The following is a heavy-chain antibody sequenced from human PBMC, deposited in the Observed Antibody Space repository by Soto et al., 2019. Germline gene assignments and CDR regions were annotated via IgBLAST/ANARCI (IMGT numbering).Heavy chain of an antibody. D-gene: IGHD6-6*01. Sequence: QVQLQESDPGLVKPSQTLSLTCTVSGGSISSGGYFWSWIRQHPGKGLEWIGFIYYSGSTYYNPSLKSRVTISVDTSKNQFSLKLSSVTAADTAVYYCAREGAAPYYYYGMDVWGQGTTVTVCS. CDR1: GGSISSGGYF. V-gene: IGHV4-31*03. CDR3: AREGAAPYYYYGMDV. CDR2: IYYSGST. J-gene: IGHJ6*02.